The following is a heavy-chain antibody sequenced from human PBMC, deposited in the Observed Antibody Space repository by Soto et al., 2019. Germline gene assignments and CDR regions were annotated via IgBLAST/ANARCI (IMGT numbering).Heavy chain of an antibody. CDR3: ARDSKIAAAWSGWYAGGYYYGMDV. D-gene: IGHD6-19*01. Sequence: QVQLVQSGAEVKKPGSSVKVSCKASGGTFSSYAISWVRQAPGQGLEWMGGSIPIFGTANYAQKFQGRVTITADESTSTAYMELSSLRSEDTAVYYCARDSKIAAAWSGWYAGGYYYGMDVWGQGTTVTVSS. CDR1: GGTFSSYA. CDR2: SIPIFGTA. V-gene: IGHV1-69*01. J-gene: IGHJ6*02.